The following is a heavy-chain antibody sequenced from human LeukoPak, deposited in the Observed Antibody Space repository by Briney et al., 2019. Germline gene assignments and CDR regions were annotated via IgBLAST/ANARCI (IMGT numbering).Heavy chain of an antibody. CDR2: INHSGST. V-gene: IGHV4-34*01. J-gene: IGHJ4*02. CDR3: ARDGIVVVPAAQGYYFDY. Sequence: PSETLSLTCAVYGGSFSGYYWSWIRQPPGKGLEWIGEINHSGSTNYNPSLKSRVTISVDTSKNQFSLKLSSVTAADTAVYYCARDGIVVVPAAQGYYFDYWGQGTLVTVPS. D-gene: IGHD2-2*01. CDR1: GGSFSGYY.